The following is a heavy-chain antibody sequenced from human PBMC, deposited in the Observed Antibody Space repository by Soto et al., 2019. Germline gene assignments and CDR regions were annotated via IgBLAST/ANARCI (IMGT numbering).Heavy chain of an antibody. CDR3: ARDLWGGPAAFDY. CDR2: IWYDGSNK. D-gene: IGHD2-2*01. J-gene: IGHJ4*02. CDR1: GFSFNSYG. Sequence: QVQLVESGGGVVQPGRSLRLSCVASGFSFNSYGMHWVRQAPGKGLEWVAVIWYDGSNKYYADSVKGRFTISRDNSKNTLYRQMNSLRAEVTAVYYWARDLWGGPAAFDYWGQGTLVTVSS. V-gene: IGHV3-33*01.